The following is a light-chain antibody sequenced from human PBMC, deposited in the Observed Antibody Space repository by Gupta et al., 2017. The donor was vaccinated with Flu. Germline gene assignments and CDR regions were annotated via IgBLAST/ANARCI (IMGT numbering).Light chain of an antibody. CDR3: QQYKNYPYT. CDR1: QSVSTW. CDR2: KAS. J-gene: IGKJ2*01. Sequence: PSTLSASVGDRVTITCRASQSVSTWLAWYRQKPGKAPEFLIYKASSLASGVSSRFSGSGSGTDFTLTISSLQPDDFATYYCQQYKNYPYTFGQGTTVDTK. V-gene: IGKV1-5*03.